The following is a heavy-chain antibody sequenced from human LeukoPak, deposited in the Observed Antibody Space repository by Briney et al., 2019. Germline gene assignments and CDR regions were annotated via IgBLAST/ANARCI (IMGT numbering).Heavy chain of an antibody. Sequence: SETLSLTCAVYGGSFSGYYWSWIRQPPGKGLEWIGEINHSGSTNYNPSLKSRVTISVDTSKNQFSLKLSSVTAADTAVYYCARGFRYSSRPFDYWGQGTLVTVSS. CDR2: INHSGST. CDR1: GGSFSGYY. J-gene: IGHJ4*02. V-gene: IGHV4-34*01. CDR3: ARGFRYSSRPFDY. D-gene: IGHD6-13*01.